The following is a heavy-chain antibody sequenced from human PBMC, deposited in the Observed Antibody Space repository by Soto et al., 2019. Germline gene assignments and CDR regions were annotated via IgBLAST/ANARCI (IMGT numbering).Heavy chain of an antibody. V-gene: IGHV1-3*01. Sequence: GASVKVSCKASGYTFTSYAMHWVRQAPGQRLEWMGWINAGNGNTKYSQKFQGRVTITRDTSASTAYMELSSLRSEDTAVYYCARDADFTVTSIYDYWGQGTLVTVSS. CDR3: ARDADFTVTSIYDY. CDR2: INAGNGNT. J-gene: IGHJ4*02. CDR1: GYTFTSYA. D-gene: IGHD4-17*01.